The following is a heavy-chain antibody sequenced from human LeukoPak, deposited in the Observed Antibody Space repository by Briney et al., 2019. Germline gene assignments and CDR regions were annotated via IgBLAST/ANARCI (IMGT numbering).Heavy chain of an antibody. CDR3: ARAPTSYYDNSGSYAEFDY. Sequence: ASVKVSCKASGYMFTTYYMHWVRQAPGQGLEWMGIINPNGDRTTYAQKFQGRVTVTRDTSTNTVYMELSSLRSEDTAVYYCARAPTSYYDNSGSYAEFDYWGQGTLVTVSS. D-gene: IGHD3-22*01. CDR1: GYMFTTYY. CDR2: INPNGDRT. J-gene: IGHJ4*02. V-gene: IGHV1-46*01.